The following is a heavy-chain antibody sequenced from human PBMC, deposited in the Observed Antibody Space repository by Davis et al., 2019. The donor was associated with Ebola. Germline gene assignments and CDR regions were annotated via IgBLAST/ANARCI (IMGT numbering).Heavy chain of an antibody. J-gene: IGHJ4*02. Sequence: LETLSLTCTVSGGSISSYYWSWIRQPPGKGLEWIGYIYYSGSTNYNPSLKSRVTISVDTSKNQFSLKLSSVTAADTAVYYCARITYYYDSSGYHVGGLDYWGQGTLVTVSS. V-gene: IGHV4-59*08. CDR3: ARITYYYDSSGYHVGGLDY. CDR2: IYYSGST. D-gene: IGHD3-22*01. CDR1: GGSISSYY.